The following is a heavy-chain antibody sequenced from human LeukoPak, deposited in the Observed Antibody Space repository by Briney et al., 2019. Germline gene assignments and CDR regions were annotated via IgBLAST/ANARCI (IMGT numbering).Heavy chain of an antibody. CDR3: AKRADSSAHSFDY. J-gene: IGHJ4*02. V-gene: IGHV3-48*04. CDR1: GISLSNYA. CDR2: IRSSDSTT. D-gene: IGHD3-22*01. Sequence: GGSLRLSCVVSGISLSNYAMSWVRQAPGKGPEWLSYIRSSDSTTYYADSVKGRFTISRDNAKNSLYLQMDSLRVEDTAVYYCAKRADSSAHSFDYWGQGTLVTVSS.